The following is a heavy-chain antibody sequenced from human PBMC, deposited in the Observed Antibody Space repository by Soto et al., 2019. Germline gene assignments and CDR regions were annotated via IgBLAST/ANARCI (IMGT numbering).Heavy chain of an antibody. Sequence: ASVKVSCKALGFTFTNSAVQWVRQARGQRLEWIGWNVVGSGNTNYAQKFQGRVTITRDMSTRTVYMELRSLTFEDTAVYYCAAVHGSGPGFDSWGQGTLVTVSS. CDR2: NVVGSGNT. CDR1: GFTFTNSA. D-gene: IGHD6-19*01. CDR3: AAVHGSGPGFDS. V-gene: IGHV1-58*01. J-gene: IGHJ4*02.